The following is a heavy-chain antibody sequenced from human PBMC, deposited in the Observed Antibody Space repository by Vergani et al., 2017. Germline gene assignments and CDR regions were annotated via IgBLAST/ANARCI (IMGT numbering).Heavy chain of an antibody. Sequence: QLHLQESGPGLVKPSETLSLTCTVSGGSITSSSYYWGWIRQPPGKGLEWIGRIYTSGATNYNPSLRSRAIMSVDASKKQFSLKLTSVTAADTAVYYRARDGGEYDKDALDVWGQGTKVTVTS. CDR2: IYTSGAT. V-gene: IGHV4-61*02. D-gene: IGHD2-21*01. J-gene: IGHJ3*01. CDR3: ARDGGEYDKDALDV. CDR1: GGSITSSSYY.